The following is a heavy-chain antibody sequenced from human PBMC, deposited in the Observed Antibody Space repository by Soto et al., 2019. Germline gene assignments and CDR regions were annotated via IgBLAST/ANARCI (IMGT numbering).Heavy chain of an antibody. CDR1: GGSISSSSYY. D-gene: IGHD3-3*01. Sequence: PSETLTLTCTASGGSISSSSYYWSWIRQPPRKGLEWIGDIYNSGITYYNPSLKSRVVISIDTSRNQFSLRLNSLTAADRAVYFCARGVTVFGLVSRFWFDPWGQGTVVTVSS. CDR2: IYNSGIT. J-gene: IGHJ5*02. CDR3: ARGVTVFGLVSRFWFDP. V-gene: IGHV4-30-4*08.